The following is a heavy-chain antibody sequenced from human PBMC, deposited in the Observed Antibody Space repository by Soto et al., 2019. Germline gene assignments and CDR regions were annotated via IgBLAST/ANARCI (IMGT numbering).Heavy chain of an antibody. CDR3: LTFVHY. CDR2: INAGNGNT. D-gene: IGHD2-21*02. CDR1: GYTFTSYA. V-gene: IGHV1-3*01. Sequence: ASVKVSCKASGYTFTSYAMHWVRQAPGQRLEWMGWINAGNGNTKCSQKFQGRVTITRDTSASTAYMELSSLRSEDTAVYYCLTFVHYWGQGTLVTVSS. J-gene: IGHJ4*02.